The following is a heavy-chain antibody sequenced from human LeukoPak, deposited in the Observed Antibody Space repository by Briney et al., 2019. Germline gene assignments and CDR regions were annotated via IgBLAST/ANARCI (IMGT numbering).Heavy chain of an antibody. CDR2: ISYDGSNK. V-gene: IGHV3-30-3*01. J-gene: IGHJ4*02. D-gene: IGHD2-2*01. CDR1: GFTFSSYA. CDR3: AREERVPAATRRSTPSDY. Sequence: GGSLRLSCAASGFTFSSYAMHWVRQAPGKGLEWVAVISYDGSNKYYADSVKGRFTISRDNSKNTLYLQMNSLRAEDTAVYYCAREERVPAATRRSTPSDYWGQGTLVTVSS.